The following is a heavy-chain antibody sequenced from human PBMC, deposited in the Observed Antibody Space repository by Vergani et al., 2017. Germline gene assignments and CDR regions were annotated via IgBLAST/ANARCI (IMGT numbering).Heavy chain of an antibody. Sequence: QVQLVESGGGVVQSGGSLRLSCGASGFTFSNYGMHWVRQAPGKGLEWVTFIRYDGSNTYYADSVKGRFTISRDNSKNTLFLQMNSLRPEDTAVYYCARDTVTGSRYFDYWGQGTLVTVSS. CDR3: ARDTVTGSRYFDY. V-gene: IGHV3-30*02. CDR1: GFTFSNYG. D-gene: IGHD6-19*01. CDR2: IRYDGSNT. J-gene: IGHJ4*02.